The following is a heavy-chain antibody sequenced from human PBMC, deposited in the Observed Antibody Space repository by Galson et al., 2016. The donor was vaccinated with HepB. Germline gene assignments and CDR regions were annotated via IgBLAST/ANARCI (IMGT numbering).Heavy chain of an antibody. J-gene: IGHJ3*01. CDR1: GFSFSNNV. CDR3: ARGGGRPTGDAFDV. V-gene: IGHV3-33*01. CDR2: VFYDGGKK. Sequence: SLRLSCAASGFSFSNNVMHWVRQAPGKGLGWVAIVFYDGGKKYYADSVKGRFTISRDNFENAVYLEMNNLRAEDTGVHYCARGGGRPTGDAFDVWGLGTMVTVSS. D-gene: IGHD2-15*01.